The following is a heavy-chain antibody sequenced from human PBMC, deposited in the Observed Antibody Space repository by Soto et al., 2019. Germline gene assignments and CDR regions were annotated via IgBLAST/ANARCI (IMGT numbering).Heavy chain of an antibody. CDR2: IYYSGST. CDR1: GGSISSYY. J-gene: IGHJ4*02. Sequence: QVQLQESGPGLVKSSETLSLTCTVSGGSISSYYWSWIRQPPGKGLEWIGYIYYSGSTNYNPSLKSRVTISVDTSKNQFSLKLSSVTAADTAVYYCARDYSGYQALYYFDYWGQGTLVTVSS. CDR3: ARDYSGYQALYYFDY. V-gene: IGHV4-59*01. D-gene: IGHD5-12*01.